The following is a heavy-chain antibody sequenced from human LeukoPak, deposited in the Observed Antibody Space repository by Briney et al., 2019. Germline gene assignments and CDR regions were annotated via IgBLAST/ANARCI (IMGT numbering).Heavy chain of an antibody. D-gene: IGHD6-13*01. CDR3: ARGPYSSNWYVDY. CDR2: ISRTGNSI. J-gene: IGHJ4*02. CDR1: GFTLSSYE. Sequence: GGSLRLSCAASGFTLSSYEMNWVRLAPGKGLEWISYISRTGNSIYYADSVKGRFTISRGSAKNSLYLQMNSLRAEDTAVYYCARGPYSSNWYVDYWGQGTLVTVAS. V-gene: IGHV3-48*03.